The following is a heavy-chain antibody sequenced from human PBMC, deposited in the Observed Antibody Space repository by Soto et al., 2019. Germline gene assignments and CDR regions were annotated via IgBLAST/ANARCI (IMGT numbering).Heavy chain of an antibody. CDR2: INPNSGGT. Sequence: GASVKVSCQASGYPFTGFYMHWVRQAPGQGLEWMGWINPNSGGTNYAQKFQGRVTMTRDTSISTAYMALSRLRSDDTAVYYCARERWEGAPHDAFDIWGQGTMVTVSS. CDR1: GYPFTGFY. D-gene: IGHD1-26*01. J-gene: IGHJ3*02. CDR3: ARERWEGAPHDAFDI. V-gene: IGHV1-2*02.